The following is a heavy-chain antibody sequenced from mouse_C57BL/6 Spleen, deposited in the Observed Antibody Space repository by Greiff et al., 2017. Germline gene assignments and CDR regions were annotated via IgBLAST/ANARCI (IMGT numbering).Heavy chain of an antibody. J-gene: IGHJ2*01. V-gene: IGHV5-16*01. CDR2: INYDGSST. D-gene: IGHD2-12*01. CDR3: ARDRGYYTNQGFDY. Sequence: EVQLQESEGGLVQPGSSMKLSCTASGFTFSDYYMAWVRQVPEKGLEWVANINYDGSSTYYLDSLKSRFIISRDNAKNILYLQMSSLKSEDTATYYCARDRGYYTNQGFDYWGQGTTLTVSS. CDR1: GFTFSDYY.